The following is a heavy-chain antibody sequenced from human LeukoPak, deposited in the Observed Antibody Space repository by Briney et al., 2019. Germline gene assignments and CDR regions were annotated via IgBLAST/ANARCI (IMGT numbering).Heavy chain of an antibody. Sequence: SETLSLTCTVSGGSISTYYWSWIRRPPGKGLEWIAYIHASGPTNYNPSLKSRITIAVDTSKNQFSLKLSSVTAADTAVYYCARHDAGIAARPFDNWGQGTLVTVSS. D-gene: IGHD6-6*01. V-gene: IGHV4-4*09. J-gene: IGHJ4*02. CDR1: GGSISTYY. CDR3: ARHDAGIAARPFDN. CDR2: IHASGPT.